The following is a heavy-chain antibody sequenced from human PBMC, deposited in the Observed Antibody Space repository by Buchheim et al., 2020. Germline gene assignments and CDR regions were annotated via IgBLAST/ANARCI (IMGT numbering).Heavy chain of an antibody. CDR3: ARGPRNHYYDKSGLYHIDN. Sequence: EVQLVESGGGLVRLGGSLRLSCSASGFTFSDYWMHWVRQGPGKGLMWVSRLNYDGTTTNYADSVKGRFIMSRDNAKNTLYLQLDSLRPDDTAVYYCARGPRNHYYDKSGLYHIDNWGQGTL. V-gene: IGHV3-74*02. D-gene: IGHD3-22*01. J-gene: IGHJ4*02. CDR2: LNYDGTTT. CDR1: GFTFSDYW.